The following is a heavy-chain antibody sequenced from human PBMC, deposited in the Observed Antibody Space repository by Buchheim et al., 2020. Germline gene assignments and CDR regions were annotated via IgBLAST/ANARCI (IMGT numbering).Heavy chain of an antibody. CDR2: ITSSSSYI. Sequence: EVQLVESGGGLVKPGGSLRLSCAASGFTFSNFSMNWVRQAPGKGLEWVSSITSSSSYIFYAYSVKGRFTISRDNAKKSLYLQMNSLRAEDTAVYYCAPYCSGGSCNSLDYWGQGTL. CDR1: GFTFSNFS. V-gene: IGHV3-21*01. J-gene: IGHJ4*02. CDR3: APYCSGGSCNSLDY. D-gene: IGHD2-15*01.